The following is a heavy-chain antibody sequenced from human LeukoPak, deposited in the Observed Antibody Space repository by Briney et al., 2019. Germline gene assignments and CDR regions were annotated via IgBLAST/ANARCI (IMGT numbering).Heavy chain of an antibody. V-gene: IGHV1-3*01. CDR3: ARDRGVDIVATAEFDY. Sequence: GASVKVSCKASGYTFTSYAMHWVRQAPGQRLEWMGWINAGNGNTKYSRKFQGRVTITRDTSASTAYMELSSLRSEDTAVYYCARDRGVDIVATAEFDYWGQGTLVTVSS. J-gene: IGHJ4*02. D-gene: IGHD5-12*01. CDR2: INAGNGNT. CDR1: GYTFTSYA.